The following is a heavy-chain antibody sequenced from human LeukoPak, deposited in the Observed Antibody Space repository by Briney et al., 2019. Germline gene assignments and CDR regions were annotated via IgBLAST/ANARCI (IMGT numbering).Heavy chain of an antibody. V-gene: IGHV1-18*01. J-gene: IGHJ4*02. D-gene: IGHD5/OR15-5a*01. CDR2: ISPYNSKTNT. CDR1: GYTFVSYG. Sequence: GASVKVSCKASGYTFVSYGISWVRQAPGQGLEWMGWISPYNSKTNTNYAEKFQGRVTMTTDTSTTTSYMELRSLSSDDTAVYYCARVELGSRVYYSIYWGQGTLVTVSS. CDR3: ARVELGSRVYYSIY.